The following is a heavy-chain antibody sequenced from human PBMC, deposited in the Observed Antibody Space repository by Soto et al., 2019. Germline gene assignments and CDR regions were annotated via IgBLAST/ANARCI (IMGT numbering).Heavy chain of an antibody. Sequence: EVQLLESGGNLVQPGGSLRLSCSASGFTFSSYAMNWVRQAPGKGLEWVSSISGSGAKTYYVDSVKGRFTISRDNSENTLHLQMNSLRAEDTAVYYCARRYCGNGVCYFFDYWGQGTLVTVS. CDR1: GFTFSSYA. D-gene: IGHD2-8*01. CDR2: ISGSGAKT. J-gene: IGHJ4*02. V-gene: IGHV3-23*01. CDR3: ARRYCGNGVCYFFDY.